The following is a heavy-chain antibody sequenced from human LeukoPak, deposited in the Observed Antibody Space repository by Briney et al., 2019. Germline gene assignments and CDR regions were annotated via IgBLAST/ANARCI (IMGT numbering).Heavy chain of an antibody. Sequence: SETLSLTCTVSGGSISSYYWSWIRQPPGKGLEWIGYIYYSGSTNYNPSLKSRVTISVDTSKNQFSLKLSSVTAADTAVYYCARQPMVVGAARGAYFDYWGQGTLVTVSS. CDR3: ARQPMVVGAARGAYFDY. D-gene: IGHD1-26*01. CDR2: IYYSGST. CDR1: GGSISSYY. J-gene: IGHJ4*02. V-gene: IGHV4-59*08.